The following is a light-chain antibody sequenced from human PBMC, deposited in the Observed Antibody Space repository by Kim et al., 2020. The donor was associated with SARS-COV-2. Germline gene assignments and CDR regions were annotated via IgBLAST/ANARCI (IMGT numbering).Light chain of an antibody. Sequence: GQALTIPCTGTSRSVGGYYYVSWYQHHPGEALNLFICEISERPSGVADRFSGSKSGNTASLTVAGLQAEDEADYYCSSYAGSNNWIFGGGTQLTVL. CDR1: SRSVGGYYY. CDR2: EIS. J-gene: IGLJ2*01. CDR3: SSYAGSNNWI. V-gene: IGLV2-8*01.